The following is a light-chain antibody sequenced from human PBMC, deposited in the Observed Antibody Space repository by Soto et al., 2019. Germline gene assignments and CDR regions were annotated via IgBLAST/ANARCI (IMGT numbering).Light chain of an antibody. CDR1: QSVTSN. Sequence: DIVLTQSPATLSVSPGERATLSCRASQSVTSNLAWYQQKPGQAPRLLIYGASTRATGIPARLSGXGSGTEFTLKISNLQSEDFALYYCQHYFNWPYTFGQGTKVDIK. V-gene: IGKV3-15*01. CDR3: QHYFNWPYT. CDR2: GAS. J-gene: IGKJ2*01.